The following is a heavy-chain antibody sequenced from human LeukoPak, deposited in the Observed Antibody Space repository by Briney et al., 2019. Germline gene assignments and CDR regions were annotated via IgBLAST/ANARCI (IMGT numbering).Heavy chain of an antibody. CDR3: ARAVPGFDY. D-gene: IGHD1-14*01. J-gene: IGHJ4*02. CDR2: ISGSSSSYV. CDR1: GFTFSDFT. V-gene: IGHV3-21*01. Sequence: AGGSLRLPCAASGFTFSDFTMNWVRQAPGKGLEWVSCISGSSSSYVYYSDSVRGRFTISRDNAKNSLYLQMNSLTAEDTAVYYCARAVPGFDYWGQGTLVTVSS.